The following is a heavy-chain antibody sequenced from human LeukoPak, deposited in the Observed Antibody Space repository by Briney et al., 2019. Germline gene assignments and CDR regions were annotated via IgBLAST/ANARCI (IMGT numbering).Heavy chain of an antibody. CDR2: IKQDGSEK. V-gene: IGHV3-7*01. J-gene: IGHJ4*02. CDR3: AREKGLGTTGTWSLGGFDY. CDR1: GFTFSSYW. Sequence: GGSLRLSCAASGFTFSSYWMSRVRQAPGKGLEWVANIKQDGSEKYYVDSVKGRFTISRDNAKNSLYLQMNSLRAEDTAVYYCAREKGLGTTGTWSLGGFDYWGQGTLVTVSS. D-gene: IGHD1-1*01.